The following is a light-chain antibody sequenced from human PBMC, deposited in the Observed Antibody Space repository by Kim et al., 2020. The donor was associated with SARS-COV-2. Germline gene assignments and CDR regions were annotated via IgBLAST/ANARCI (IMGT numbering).Light chain of an antibody. CDR1: SLRSYY. J-gene: IGLJ1*01. CDR3: NSRDSSGNHV. CDR2: GKN. Sequence: ALGQTVRITCQGDSLRSYYATWYQQKPGQAPVLVIYGKNNRPSGIPDRFSGSSSGNTASLTITGAQAEDEADYYCNSRDSSGNHVFGTGTKVTVL. V-gene: IGLV3-19*01.